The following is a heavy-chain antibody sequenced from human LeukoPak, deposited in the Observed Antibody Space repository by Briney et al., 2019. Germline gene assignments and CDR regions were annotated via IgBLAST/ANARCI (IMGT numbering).Heavy chain of an antibody. CDR2: ISYDGSNK. J-gene: IGHJ4*02. Sequence: PGRSLRLSCAASGFTFSSYAMHWVRQAPGKGLEWVAVISYDGSNKYYADSVKGRFTISRDNSKNTLYLQMNSLRAEDTAVYYRARDYEYSRTFDYWGQGTLVTVSS. CDR3: ARDYEYSRTFDY. V-gene: IGHV3-30-3*01. D-gene: IGHD6-6*01. CDR1: GFTFSSYA.